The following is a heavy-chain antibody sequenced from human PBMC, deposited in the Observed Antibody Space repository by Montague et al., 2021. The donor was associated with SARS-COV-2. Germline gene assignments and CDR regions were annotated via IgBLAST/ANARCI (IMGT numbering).Heavy chain of an antibody. J-gene: IGHJ2*01. V-gene: IGHV3-7*01. D-gene: IGHD3-9*01. CDR2: IKEDGSEK. CDR1: GFTFSSYG. CDR3: VRHSETVLRYFDWCSNWFFDF. Sequence: SLRLSCAASGFTFSSYGMSWVRQAPGKGLEWVANIKEDGSEKNYVDSVKGRFTVSRDNAKNSLFLQMNSLRAEDTALYYCVRHSETVLRYFDWCSNWFFDFWGRGTLVTVSS.